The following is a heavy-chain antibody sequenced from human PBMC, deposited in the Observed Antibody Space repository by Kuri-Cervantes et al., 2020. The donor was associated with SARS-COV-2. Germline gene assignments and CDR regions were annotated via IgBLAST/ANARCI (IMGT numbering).Heavy chain of an antibody. Sequence: ASVKVSCKASGYTFTSYGISWVRQAPGQGLEWMGWINAGNGNTKYSQKFQGRVTITRDTSASTAYMELSSLRSEDTAVYYCARAGSGWYGRWFDPWGQGTLVTVSS. CDR2: INAGNGNT. CDR1: GYTFTSYG. CDR3: ARAGSGWYGRWFDP. J-gene: IGHJ5*02. V-gene: IGHV1-3*01. D-gene: IGHD6-19*01.